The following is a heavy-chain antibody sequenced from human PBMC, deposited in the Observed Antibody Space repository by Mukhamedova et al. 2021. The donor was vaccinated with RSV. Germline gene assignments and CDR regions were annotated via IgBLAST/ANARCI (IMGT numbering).Heavy chain of an antibody. D-gene: IGHD6-19*01. V-gene: IGHV3-21*01. CDR2: ISDGSRYI. Sequence: GLEWVSSISDGSRYIYYADSVKGRFTISRDNAKRSVHLQMNSLRAEDTAVYYCARMAVAGTAWFDPWGQGTQVTVSS. CDR3: ARMAVAGTAWFDP. J-gene: IGHJ5*02.